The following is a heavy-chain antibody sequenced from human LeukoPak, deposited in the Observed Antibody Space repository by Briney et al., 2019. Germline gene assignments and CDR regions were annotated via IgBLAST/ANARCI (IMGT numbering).Heavy chain of an antibody. V-gene: IGHV3-30-3*01. D-gene: IGHD3-3*01. CDR2: ISYDGSNK. Sequence: GGSLRLSCAASGFTFSSYAMHWVRQAPGKGLEWAAVISYDGSNKYYADSVKGRFTISRNNSKNTLYLQMNSLRAEDTAVYYCAKDVGWFYYGMDVWGQGTTVTVSS. J-gene: IGHJ6*02. CDR3: AKDVGWFYYGMDV. CDR1: GFTFSSYA.